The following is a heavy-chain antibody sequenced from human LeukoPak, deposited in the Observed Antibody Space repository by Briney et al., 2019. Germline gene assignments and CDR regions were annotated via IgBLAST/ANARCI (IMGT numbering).Heavy chain of an antibody. J-gene: IGHJ4*02. D-gene: IGHD6-19*01. CDR2: ISYDGINT. V-gene: IGHV3-30*18. CDR1: GFTFSNYG. Sequence: PEGSLRLSCAASGFTFSNYGMHWVRQAPGKGLEWVAVISYDGINTYYVDSVRGRFTISRDNSKNTLFLQMNSLRAEDTAVYYCAKVGDSSGWYDYWGQGTLVTVSS. CDR3: AKVGDSSGWYDY.